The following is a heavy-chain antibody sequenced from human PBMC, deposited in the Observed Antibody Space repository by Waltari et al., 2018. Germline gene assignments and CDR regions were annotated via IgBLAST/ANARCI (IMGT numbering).Heavy chain of an antibody. J-gene: IGHJ6*03. CDR1: GGSISSYY. Sequence: QVQLQESGPGLVKPSETLSLTCTVSGGSISSYYWSWIRQPAGKGLEWIGRIYTSGSTNYNPSLKSRVTMSVDTSKNQFSLKLSSVTAADTAVYYCARARYSSSSNHYYYYYYMDVWGKGTTVTISS. D-gene: IGHD6-13*01. CDR2: IYTSGST. V-gene: IGHV4-4*07. CDR3: ARARYSSSSNHYYYYYYMDV.